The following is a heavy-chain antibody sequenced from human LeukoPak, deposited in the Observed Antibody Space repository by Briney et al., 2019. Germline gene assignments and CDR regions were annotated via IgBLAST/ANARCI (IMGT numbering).Heavy chain of an antibody. Sequence: ASVKVSCKASGYTFTSYAMNWVRQAPGQGLEWMGWINTNTGNPTYAQGFTGRFVFSLDTSVSTAYLQISSLKAEDTAVYYCARDLAPDYDFWSGHQLALDYWGQGTLVTVSS. CDR2: INTNTGNP. CDR1: GYTFTSYA. J-gene: IGHJ4*02. V-gene: IGHV7-4-1*02. CDR3: ARDLAPDYDFWSGHQLALDY. D-gene: IGHD3-3*01.